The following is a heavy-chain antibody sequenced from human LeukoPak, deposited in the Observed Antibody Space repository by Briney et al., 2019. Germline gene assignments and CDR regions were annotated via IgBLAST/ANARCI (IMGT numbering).Heavy chain of an antibody. CDR3: APWGAFGGVIGQFDY. CDR1: GFTFSSYS. V-gene: IGHV3-48*01. D-gene: IGHD3-16*02. CDR2: ISSSSSTI. Sequence: PGGSLRLSCAASGFTFSSYSMNWVRQAPGKGLEWVSYISSSSSTIYYADSVKGRSTISRDNAKNSLYLQMNSLRAENTAVYYCAPWGAFGGVIGQFDYWGQGTLVTVSS. J-gene: IGHJ4*02.